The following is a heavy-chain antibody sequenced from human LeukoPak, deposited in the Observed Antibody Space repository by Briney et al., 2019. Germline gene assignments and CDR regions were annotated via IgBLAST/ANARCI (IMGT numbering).Heavy chain of an antibody. CDR1: GGSVSSTHY. Sequence: PSETLSLTCTVSGGSVSSTHYWGWIRQPPGKGLEWIGSIYYGGSTYYNASLRSRVTTSVDTSKTQFSLKLSSVTAADTAVYYCAKSTYYYGTFVNAFDFWGQGTVVTVSS. J-gene: IGHJ3*01. V-gene: IGHV4-39*07. CDR3: AKSTYYYGTFVNAFDF. CDR2: IYYGGST. D-gene: IGHD3-10*01.